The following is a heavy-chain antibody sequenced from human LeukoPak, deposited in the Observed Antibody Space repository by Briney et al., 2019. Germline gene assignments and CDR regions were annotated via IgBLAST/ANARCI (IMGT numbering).Heavy chain of an antibody. D-gene: IGHD3-10*02. Sequence: GGSLRLSCAASGFTFSSHWMSWVRQAPGKGLEWVANIKQDGSEKYCVDSVKGRFTVSRDNAKNSLYLQMNSLRVEDTAVYYCAELGITMIGGVWGKGTTVTISS. V-gene: IGHV3-7*01. CDR3: AELGITMIGGV. CDR2: IKQDGSEK. CDR1: GFTFSSHW. J-gene: IGHJ6*04.